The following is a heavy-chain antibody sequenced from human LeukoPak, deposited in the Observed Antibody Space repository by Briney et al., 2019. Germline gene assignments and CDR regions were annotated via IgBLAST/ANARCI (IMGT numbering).Heavy chain of an antibody. CDR1: GGSTSNYY. D-gene: IGHD5-12*01. CDR3: ARHFLRGGFDS. CDR2: IFQSGDA. V-gene: IGHV4-59*08. Sequence: SETLSLTCTVSGGSTSNYYWSWIRQPPGKGLEWIAYIFQSGDARYNPSLRSRVTIALDTSKNQFSLTLSSGTAADTAVYYCARHFLRGGFDSWGQGVLVPVSS. J-gene: IGHJ4*02.